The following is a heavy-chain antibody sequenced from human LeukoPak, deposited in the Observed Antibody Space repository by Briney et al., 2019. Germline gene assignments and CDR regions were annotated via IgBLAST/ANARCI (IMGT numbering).Heavy chain of an antibody. CDR3: AKGPYSGYDSGADY. V-gene: IGHV3-9*01. Sequence: HAGGSLRLSCAASGFTFDDYAMHWARQAPGKGLEWVSGISWNSGSIGYADSVKGRFTISRDNAKNSLYLQMNSLRAEDTALYYCAKGPYSGYDSGADYWGQGTLVTVSS. CDR2: ISWNSGSI. D-gene: IGHD5-12*01. J-gene: IGHJ4*02. CDR1: GFTFDDYA.